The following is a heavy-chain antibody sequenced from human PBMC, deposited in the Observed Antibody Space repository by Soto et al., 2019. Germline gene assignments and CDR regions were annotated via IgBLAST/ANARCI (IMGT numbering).Heavy chain of an antibody. CDR3: ARGGEWELRLYFDY. Sequence: KQSQTLSLTCAISGDSVSSNSAAWNWIRQSPSRGLEWLGRTYYRSKWYNDYAVSVKSRITINPDTSKNQFSLQLNSVTPEDTAVYYCARGGEWELRLYFDYWGQGTLVTVSS. CDR1: GDSVSSNSAA. D-gene: IGHD1-26*01. V-gene: IGHV6-1*01. CDR2: TYYRSKWYN. J-gene: IGHJ4*02.